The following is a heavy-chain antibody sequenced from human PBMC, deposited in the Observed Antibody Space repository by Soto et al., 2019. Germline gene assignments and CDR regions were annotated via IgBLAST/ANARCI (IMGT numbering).Heavy chain of an antibody. J-gene: IGHJ6*02. CDR1: GGTFSSYA. CDR2: IIPIFGTA. V-gene: IGHV1-69*13. D-gene: IGHD2-2*02. CDR3: ARTYWGFVPAPIDGSSYYYGMDV. Sequence: SVKVSCKASGGTFSSYAISWVRQAPGQGLEWMGGIIPIFGTANYAQKFQGRVTITADESTSTAYMELSSLRSEDTAVYYCARTYWGFVPAPIDGSSYYYGMDVWGQGTTVTVSS.